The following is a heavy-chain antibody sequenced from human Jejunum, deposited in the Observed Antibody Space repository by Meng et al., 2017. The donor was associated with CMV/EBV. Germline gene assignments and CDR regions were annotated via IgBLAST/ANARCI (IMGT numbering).Heavy chain of an antibody. D-gene: IGHD4-17*01. Sequence: SAFTFTSYSINWVRQAPGKGLEWLSYISGSSTYIYHADSVKGRFTISRDNAKNSVYLQMNSLRAEDTAVYYCARAIDYGDPNWLDPWGQGTLVTVSS. J-gene: IGHJ5*02. CDR2: ISGSSTYI. CDR1: AFTFTSYS. CDR3: ARAIDYGDPNWLDP. V-gene: IGHV3-21*01.